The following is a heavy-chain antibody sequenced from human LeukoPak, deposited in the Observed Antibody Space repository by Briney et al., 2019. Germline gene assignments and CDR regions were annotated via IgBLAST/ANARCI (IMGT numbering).Heavy chain of an antibody. CDR3: TRSTPYYYDSSGYYQNFVY. CDR1: GFTFGDYA. CDR2: IRSKAYGGTT. V-gene: IGHV3-49*04. Sequence: PGRSLRLSCTGSGFTFGDYAMSWVRQAPGKGLEWVGFIRSKAYGGTTEYAASVKGRFTISRDDSISIAYLQMNSLKTEDTAVYYCTRSTPYYYDSSGYYQNFVYWGQGTLVTVSS. J-gene: IGHJ4*02. D-gene: IGHD3-22*01.